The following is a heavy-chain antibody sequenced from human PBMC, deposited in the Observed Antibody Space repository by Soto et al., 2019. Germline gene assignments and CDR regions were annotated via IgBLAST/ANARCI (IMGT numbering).Heavy chain of an antibody. D-gene: IGHD3-10*01. CDR3: TRRRLRPRGVPTMAV. CDR2: IYSSGST. J-gene: IGHJ6*02. V-gene: IGHV4-39*01. Sequence: TVSAGPLGGCRNFWCWIRQSPGTGLEWLGTIYSSGSTYYNPSLQVRITMSLDPSKNQLSLNLGSVTAADTAVYYGTRRRLRPRGVPTMAVWGPGTTVTV. CDR1: AGPLGGCRNF.